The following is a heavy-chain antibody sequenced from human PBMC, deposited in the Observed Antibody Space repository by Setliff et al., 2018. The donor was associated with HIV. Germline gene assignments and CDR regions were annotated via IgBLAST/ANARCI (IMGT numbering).Heavy chain of an antibody. Sequence: SVKVSCKASGGTFSTHSISWVRQAPGQGLEWMGGIIPIFGTTNYARKFQGRVTISADDSTSTAYMDLNDLRSEDTAVYYCARESGICGGDCHYAFDMWGHGTRVTVSS. CDR3: ARESGICGGDCHYAFDM. D-gene: IGHD2-21*02. V-gene: IGHV1-69*13. J-gene: IGHJ3*02. CDR1: GGTFSTHS. CDR2: IIPIFGTT.